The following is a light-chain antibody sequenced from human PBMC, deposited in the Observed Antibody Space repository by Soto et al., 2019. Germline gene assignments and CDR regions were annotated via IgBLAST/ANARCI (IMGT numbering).Light chain of an antibody. Sequence: DIVMSQTPLSLSVTPGQPASISCRSSQRLLHSNGNNFLDWYLQKPGQSPQLLIYLGFNRASGVPDRVSGSGAGTDFTLKISRVEAEDVGVYYCMQALQTPYTFGQGTKVDIK. J-gene: IGKJ2*01. CDR1: QRLLHSNGNNF. CDR3: MQALQTPYT. CDR2: LGF. V-gene: IGKV2-28*01.